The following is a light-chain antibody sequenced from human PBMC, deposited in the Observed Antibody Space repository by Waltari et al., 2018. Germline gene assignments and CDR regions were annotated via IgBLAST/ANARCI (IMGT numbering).Light chain of an antibody. J-gene: IGLJ2*01. CDR1: SSDVGSYNL. Sequence: QSALTQPASVSGSPGQSITISCTGTSSDVGSYNLVSWYQPHPGKAPKLRIYEGSKRPSGVSNRCSGSKSGNTASLTISGLQAEDEADYYCCSYAGSVVFGGGTKLTVL. CDR2: EGS. CDR3: CSYAGSVV. V-gene: IGLV2-23*01.